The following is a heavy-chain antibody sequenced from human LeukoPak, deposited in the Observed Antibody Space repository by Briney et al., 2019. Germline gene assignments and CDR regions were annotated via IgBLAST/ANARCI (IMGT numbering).Heavy chain of an antibody. V-gene: IGHV3-15*01. Sequence: GGSLRLSCTASGFTFSNAGMNWVRQAPGKGLEWVGRIKTKSEGGTTDYAAPAKGRFTISRDNSKNTVDLQMNSLRTEDTAVYYCARDVIYASEIYSYGDSWGQGTLVTVSS. CDR3: ARDVIYASEIYSYGDS. D-gene: IGHD3-16*01. CDR2: IKTKSEGGTT. CDR1: GFTFSNAG. J-gene: IGHJ4*02.